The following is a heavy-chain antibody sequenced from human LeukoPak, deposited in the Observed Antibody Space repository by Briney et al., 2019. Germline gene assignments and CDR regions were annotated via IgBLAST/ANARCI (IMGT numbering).Heavy chain of an antibody. D-gene: IGHD3-3*01. J-gene: IGHJ4*02. CDR1: GGSFSGYY. CDR2: IYYSGST. CDR3: ARHGYGLRFLEWLFPFDY. Sequence: PSETLSLTCAVYGGSFSGYYWGWIRQPPGKGLEWIGSIYYSGSTYYNPSLKSRVTISVDTSKNQFSLKLSSVTAADTAVYYCARHGYGLRFLEWLFPFDYWGQGTLVTVSS. V-gene: IGHV4-39*01.